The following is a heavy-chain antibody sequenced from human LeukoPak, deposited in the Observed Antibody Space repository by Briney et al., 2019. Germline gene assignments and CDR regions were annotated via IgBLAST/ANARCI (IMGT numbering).Heavy chain of an antibody. CDR3: ARTGAHGAFDI. Sequence: GGSLRLSCAASGFTFSSYSMNWVRQAPGKGLEWVSSISSSSYIYYADSVKGRFTISRDNAKNSLYLQMNSLRAEDTAVYYCARTGAHGAFDIWGQGTMVTVSS. CDR2: ISSSSYI. J-gene: IGHJ3*02. CDR1: GFTFSSYS. D-gene: IGHD1-14*01. V-gene: IGHV3-21*01.